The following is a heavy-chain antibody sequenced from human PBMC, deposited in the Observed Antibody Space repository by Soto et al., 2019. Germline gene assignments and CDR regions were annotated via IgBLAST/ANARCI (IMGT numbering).Heavy chain of an antibody. D-gene: IGHD2-15*01. CDR2: IIPIFGTA. J-gene: IGHJ6*02. Sequence: QVQLVQSGAEVKKPGSSVKVSSKASGGTFSSYAISWVRQAPGQGLEWMGGIIPIFGTANYAQKFQGRVTITADESTSTAYMELSSLRSEDTAVYYCARADCSGGSCYEGYYYYYGMDVWGQGTTVTVSS. CDR1: GGTFSSYA. V-gene: IGHV1-69*01. CDR3: ARADCSGGSCYEGYYYYYGMDV.